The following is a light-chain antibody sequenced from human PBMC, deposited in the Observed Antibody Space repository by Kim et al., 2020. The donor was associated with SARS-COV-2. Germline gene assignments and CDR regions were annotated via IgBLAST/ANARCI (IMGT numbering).Light chain of an antibody. J-gene: IGLJ2*01. V-gene: IGLV2-11*01. Sequence: QSVTISCTGTSSDVGGYNYVSWYQQHPGKAPKLMIYDVSKRPSGVPDRFSGSKSGNTASLTISGLQAEDEADYYCCSYAGSYGVVFGGGTQLT. CDR3: CSYAGSYGVV. CDR1: SSDVGGYNY. CDR2: DVS.